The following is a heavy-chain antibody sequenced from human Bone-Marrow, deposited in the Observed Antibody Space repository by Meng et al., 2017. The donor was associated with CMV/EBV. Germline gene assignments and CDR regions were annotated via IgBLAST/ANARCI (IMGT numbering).Heavy chain of an antibody. Sequence: GESLKISCKVSGYTFNIYWIGWVRQMPGKGLEWVGIIYPGDSDARYSPSFQGQVAISVDRSISTAYLQWNSLKASDTAMYYCARTRVVPAAMEFDYWGRGNRVTGSS. CDR1: GYTFNIYW. V-gene: IGHV5-51*01. CDR3: ARTRVVPAAMEFDY. D-gene: IGHD2-2*01. CDR2: IYPGDSDA. J-gene: IGHJ4*02.